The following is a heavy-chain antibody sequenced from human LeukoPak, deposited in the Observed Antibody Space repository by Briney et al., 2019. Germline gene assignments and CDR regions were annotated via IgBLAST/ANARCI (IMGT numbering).Heavy chain of an antibody. CDR2: INHSGST. CDR1: GGSFSGYY. J-gene: IGHJ6*03. D-gene: IGHD3-9*01. CDR3: ARGLYYDILTGYDNYYYYMDV. V-gene: IGHV4-34*01. Sequence: SETLSLTCAVYGGSFSGYYWSWIRQPPGKGLEWIGEINHSGSTNYNPSLKSRVTISVDTSKNQFSLKLSSVTAADTAVYYCARGLYYDILTGYDNYYYYMDVWGKGTTVTISS.